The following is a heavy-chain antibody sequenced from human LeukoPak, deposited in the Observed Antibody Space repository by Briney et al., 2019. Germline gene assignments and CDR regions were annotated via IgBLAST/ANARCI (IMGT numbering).Heavy chain of an antibody. D-gene: IGHD3-22*01. Sequence: SETLSLTCTVSGGSVSSGSYYWSWIRQPPGKGLEWIGYIYYSGSTNYNPSLKSRVTISVDTSKNQFSLKLSSVTAADTAVYYCARYTYYYDSSGYYLFHAFDYWGQGTLVTVSS. J-gene: IGHJ4*02. CDR1: GGSVSSGSYY. CDR2: IYYSGST. CDR3: ARYTYYYDSSGYYLFHAFDY. V-gene: IGHV4-61*01.